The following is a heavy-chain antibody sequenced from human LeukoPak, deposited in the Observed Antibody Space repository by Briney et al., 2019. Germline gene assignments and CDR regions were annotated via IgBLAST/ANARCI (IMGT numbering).Heavy chain of an antibody. J-gene: IGHJ4*02. Sequence: SETLSLTCVVSGVSFTGYYWSWIRQPPGKGPEWIGEIGHSGSTSYNPSLKGRVTISLDTSKRQFSLKLTSATAADTAVYYCTRTSPGVPLDVWGQGSLDTVSS. CDR1: GVSFTGYY. V-gene: IGHV4-34*01. D-gene: IGHD7-27*01. CDR3: TRTSPGVPLDV. CDR2: IGHSGST.